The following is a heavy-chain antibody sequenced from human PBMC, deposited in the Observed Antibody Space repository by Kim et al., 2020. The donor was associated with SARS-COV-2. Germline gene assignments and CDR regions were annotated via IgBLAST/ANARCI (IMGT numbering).Heavy chain of an antibody. CDR1: GFTFSSYS. CDR2: ISSSSSTI. Sequence: GGSLRLSCAASGFTFSSYSMNWVRQAPGKGLDWVSYISSSSSTIYYADSVKGRFTISRDNAKNSLYLQMNSLGDEDTAVYYCARKFHFSGALGNWFDPWGQGTLVTVSS. CDR3: ARKFHFSGALGNWFDP. V-gene: IGHV3-48*02. J-gene: IGHJ5*02. D-gene: IGHD5-12*01.